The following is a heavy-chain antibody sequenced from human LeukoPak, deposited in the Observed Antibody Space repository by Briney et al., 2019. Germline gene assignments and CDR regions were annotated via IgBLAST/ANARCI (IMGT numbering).Heavy chain of an antibody. J-gene: IGHJ4*02. V-gene: IGHV1-18*01. D-gene: IGHD3-10*01. CDR1: GYTFTSYG. Sequence: ASVKISCKASGYTFTSYGISWVRQAPLQERVWMGWISAYNGNTNYAQKLHGRVTMTTDTSTSKAYMELRSLRSDDTAVYYCTRDVSEFWGQGTLVTVSS. CDR2: ISAYNGNT. CDR3: TRDVSEF.